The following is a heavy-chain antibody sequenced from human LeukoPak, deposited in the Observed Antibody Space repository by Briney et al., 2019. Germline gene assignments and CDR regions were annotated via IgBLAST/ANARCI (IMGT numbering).Heavy chain of an antibody. V-gene: IGHV1-69*13. D-gene: IGHD6-19*01. Sequence: SVKVSCKASGGTFSSYAISWVRQAPGQGLGWMGGIIPIFGTANYAQKFQGRVTITADESTSTAYMELSSLRSEDTAVYYCAREIGSGWGGDYWGQGTLVTVSS. CDR2: IIPIFGTA. CDR3: AREIGSGWGGDY. CDR1: GGTFSSYA. J-gene: IGHJ4*02.